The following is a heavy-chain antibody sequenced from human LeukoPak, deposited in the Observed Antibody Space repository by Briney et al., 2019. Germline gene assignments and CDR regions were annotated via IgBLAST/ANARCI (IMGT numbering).Heavy chain of an antibody. J-gene: IGHJ4*02. CDR2: IIPIFGTA. Sequence: GSSVKVSCRASGGTFSSYAISWVRQAPGQGLEWMGRIIPIFGTANYAQKFQGRVTITTDESTSTAYMELSSLRSEDTAVYYCARVDTAMVIDYWGQGTLVTVSS. CDR1: GGTFSSYA. V-gene: IGHV1-69*05. D-gene: IGHD5-18*01. CDR3: ARVDTAMVIDY.